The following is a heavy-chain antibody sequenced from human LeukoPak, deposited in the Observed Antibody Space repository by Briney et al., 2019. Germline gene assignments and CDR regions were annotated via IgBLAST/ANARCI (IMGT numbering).Heavy chain of an antibody. CDR1: GFTSIAYA. Sequence: PGGSLRLSCVGSGFTSIAYALTWARQAPGKGLEWASDISGGGVTRYYADSVKGRFTISRDNSKNTLYLQMNSLRADDTAIYYCARNQQLGGHSYYYYGMDVWGQGTTVTVSS. V-gene: IGHV3-23*01. CDR3: ARNQQLGGHSYYYYGMDV. D-gene: IGHD3-16*01. CDR2: ISGGGVTR. J-gene: IGHJ6*02.